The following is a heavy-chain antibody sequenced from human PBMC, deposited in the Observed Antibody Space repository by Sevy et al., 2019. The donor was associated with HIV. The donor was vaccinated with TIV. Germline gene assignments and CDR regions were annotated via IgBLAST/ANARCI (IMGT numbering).Heavy chain of an antibody. CDR3: YGGDDRNSGDY. D-gene: IGHD5-12*01. CDR1: GGSITSSNYY. V-gene: IGHV4-39*01. Sequence: SETLSLTCTVSGGSITSSNYYWGWVRQPPGKGLEWIGIIYYNGNTYYNPSLKSRVTISVDTSQNQFSLRLTSMTAADTAMYYCYGGDDRNSGDYWGQGTLVTVPS. J-gene: IGHJ4*02. CDR2: IYYNGNT.